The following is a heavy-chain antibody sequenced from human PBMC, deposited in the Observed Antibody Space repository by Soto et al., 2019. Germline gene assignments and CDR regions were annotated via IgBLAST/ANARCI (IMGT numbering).Heavy chain of an antibody. CDR3: ARESLGPIIPATSSYWFDP. J-gene: IGHJ5*02. V-gene: IGHV6-1*01. CDR2: TYYRSKWYN. Sequence: LPTLSLSCAISGDSVSRNSAAWNWIRQSPSRGLEWLGRTYYRSKWYNDYAVSVKSRITINPDTSKNQFSLQLNSVTPEDTAVYYCARESLGPIIPATSSYWFDPWGQGTLVTVSS. D-gene: IGHD3-3*01. CDR1: GDSVSRNSAA.